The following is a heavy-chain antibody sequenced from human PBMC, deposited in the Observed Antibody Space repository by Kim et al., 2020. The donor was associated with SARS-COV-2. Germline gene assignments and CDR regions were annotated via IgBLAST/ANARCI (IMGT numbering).Heavy chain of an antibody. D-gene: IGHD6-19*01. CDR3: ARDTRPIPVAGVSAFDI. CDR2: IYYNGST. CDR1: GASVRTGSYY. Sequence: SETLSLTCTVSGASVRTGSYYWSWIRQPPGKGLEWIGYIYYNGSTNYNPSLKSRVTISVDTSKNQFSLKLSSVTAADTAVYYCARDTRPIPVAGVSAFDIWGQGTMVTVSS. V-gene: IGHV4-61*01. J-gene: IGHJ3*02.